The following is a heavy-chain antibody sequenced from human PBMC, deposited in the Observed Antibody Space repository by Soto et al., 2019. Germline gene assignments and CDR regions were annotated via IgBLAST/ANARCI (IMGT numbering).Heavy chain of an antibody. CDR3: ARGDSTDCSNGVCSFFYNHEMDV. CDR1: RYSFTDYH. V-gene: IGHV1-2*04. CDR2: INPKSGGT. D-gene: IGHD2-8*01. J-gene: IGHJ6*02. Sequence: GASVKVSCKASRYSFTDYHIHWVRQAPGQGXEWLGRINPKSGGTSTAQKFQGWVTMTRDRSISTVYMELTRLRSDDTAVYFCARGDSTDCSNGVCSFFYNHEMDVWGQGTTVTVSS.